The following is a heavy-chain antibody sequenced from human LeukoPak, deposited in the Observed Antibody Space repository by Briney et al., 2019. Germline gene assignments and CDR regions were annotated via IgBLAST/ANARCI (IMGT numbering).Heavy chain of an antibody. V-gene: IGHV1-69*05. Sequence: ASVKVSCKASGGTFSSYAISWVRQAPGQGLEWMGGIIPIFGTANYAQKFQGRVTITTDESTSTAYMVLSSLRSEDTAVYYCARSTPRRYSSSWYVSTYFDYWGQGTLVTVSS. D-gene: IGHD6-13*01. CDR3: ARSTPRRYSSSWYVSTYFDY. CDR2: IIPIFGTA. CDR1: GGTFSSYA. J-gene: IGHJ4*02.